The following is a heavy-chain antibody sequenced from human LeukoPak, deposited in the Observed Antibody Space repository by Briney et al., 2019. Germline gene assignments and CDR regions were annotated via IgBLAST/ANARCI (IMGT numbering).Heavy chain of an antibody. CDR1: GYTFTSYG. CDR3: ARDSSCDY. V-gene: IGHV1-18*01. D-gene: IGHD2-15*01. J-gene: IGHJ4*02. CDR2: ISAHNGNT. Sequence: ASVKVSCRASGYTFTSYGISWVRQAPGQGLEWMGWISAHNGNTKYAQNLRGRVTMTTGTSTSTAYMELRSLRSDDTAVYYCARDSSCDYWGQGTLVTVSS.